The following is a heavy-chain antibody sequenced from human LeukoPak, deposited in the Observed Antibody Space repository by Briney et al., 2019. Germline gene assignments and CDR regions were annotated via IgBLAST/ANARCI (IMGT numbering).Heavy chain of an antibody. V-gene: IGHV4-59*12. J-gene: IGHJ4*02. CDR2: IHYSGST. CDR1: GGSISTYH. D-gene: IGHD2-15*01. CDR3: ARSRGYCSGGSCYYFDY. Sequence: PSETLSLTCSVSGGSISTYHWSWIRQPPGKGLEWIGYIHYSGSTNYNSSLQSRVTISVDTSKNQFSLKLSSVTAADTAVYYCARSRGYCSGGSCYYFDYWGQGTLVTVSS.